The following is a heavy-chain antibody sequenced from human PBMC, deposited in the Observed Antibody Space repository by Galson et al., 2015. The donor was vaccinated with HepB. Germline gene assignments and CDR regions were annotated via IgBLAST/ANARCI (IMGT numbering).Heavy chain of an antibody. CDR3: ASGGPDYYDSSGPPGGETAFDI. CDR1: GYSFTSYW. CDR2: IDPSDSYT. J-gene: IGHJ3*02. V-gene: IGHV5-10-1*01. D-gene: IGHD3-22*01. Sequence: QSGAEVKKPGESLRISCKGSGYSFTSYWISWVRQMPGKGLEWMGRIDPSDSYTNYSPSFQGHVTISADKSISTAYLQWSSLKASDTAMYYCASGGPDYYDSSGPPGGETAFDIWGQGTMVTVSS.